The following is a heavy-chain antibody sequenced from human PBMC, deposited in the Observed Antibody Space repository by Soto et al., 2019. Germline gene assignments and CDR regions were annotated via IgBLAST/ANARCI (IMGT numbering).Heavy chain of an antibody. CDR1: GGTFSSYA. CDR3: ARDQGTTESYGMDV. Sequence: QVQLVQSGAEVKKPGSSVKVSCKASGGTFSSYAISWVRQAPGQGLEWMGGIIPIFGTANYAQKFQGRVTXXAXEYXSTAYMELSSLRSEDTAVYYCARDQGTTESYGMDVWGQGTTVTVSS. D-gene: IGHD4-17*01. CDR2: IIPIFGTA. V-gene: IGHV1-69*12. J-gene: IGHJ6*02.